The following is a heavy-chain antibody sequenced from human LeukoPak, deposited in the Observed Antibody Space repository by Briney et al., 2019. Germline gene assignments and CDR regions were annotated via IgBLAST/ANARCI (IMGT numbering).Heavy chain of an antibody. J-gene: IGHJ3*02. V-gene: IGHV1-69*06. CDR2: IIPIFGTA. CDR1: GYTFTSYG. CDR3: ASDTIAVAGEGAFDI. D-gene: IGHD6-19*01. Sequence: GASVKVSCKASGYTFTSYGISWVRQAPGQGLEWMGGIIPIFGTANYAQKFQGRVTITADKSTSTAYMELSSLRSEDTAVYYCASDTIAVAGEGAFDIWGQGTMVTVSS.